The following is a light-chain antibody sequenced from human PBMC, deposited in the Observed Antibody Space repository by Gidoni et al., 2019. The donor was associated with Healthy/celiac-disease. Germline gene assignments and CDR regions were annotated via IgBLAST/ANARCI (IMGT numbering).Light chain of an antibody. CDR1: QRISSY. CDR2: AAS. J-gene: IGKJ1*01. Sequence: IHMTQSPSSLSASVGDRVTITCRASQRISSYLNWYQQKPGKAPKLLIYAASSLQSGVPSRFSGSGSGTDFTLTISSLQPEDFATYYCQQSYSTPPTFGQGTKVEIK. V-gene: IGKV1-39*01. CDR3: QQSYSTPPT.